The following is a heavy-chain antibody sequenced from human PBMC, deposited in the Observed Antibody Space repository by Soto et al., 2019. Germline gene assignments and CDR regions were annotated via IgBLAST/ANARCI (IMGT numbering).Heavy chain of an antibody. J-gene: IGHJ4*02. CDR3: ASTSALGSSWAGVDY. D-gene: IGHD6-13*01. CDR2: ISSSSSYI. Sequence: EVQLVESGGGLVKPGGSLRLSCAASGFTFSSYSRNWVRQAPGKGLEWVSSISSSSSYIYYADSVKGRFTISRDNAKNSLYLQMNSLRAEDTAVYYCASTSALGSSWAGVDYWGQGTLVTVSS. V-gene: IGHV3-21*01. CDR1: GFTFSSYS.